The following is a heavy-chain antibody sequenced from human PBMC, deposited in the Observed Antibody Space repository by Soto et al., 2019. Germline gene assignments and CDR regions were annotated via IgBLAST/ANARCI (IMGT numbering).Heavy chain of an antibody. CDR1: GGTFSSYA. J-gene: IGHJ4*02. CDR2: IIPILGTT. CDR3: ARNILGGTTDY. D-gene: IGHD1-7*01. V-gene: IGHV1-69*06. Sequence: SVTLSCKASGGTFSSYAISWVRHAPGQGLEWMGGIIPILGTTNYPQRFQGRVTITGDTSASTAYMELSSLRSEDTAVYYCARNILGGTTDYWGPGTLVTVSS.